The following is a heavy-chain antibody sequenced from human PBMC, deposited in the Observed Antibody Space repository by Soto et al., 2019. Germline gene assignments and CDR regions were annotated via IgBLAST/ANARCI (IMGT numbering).Heavy chain of an antibody. J-gene: IGHJ6*01. CDR3: AEGRPTGGIWAFYL. CDR2: IFPGGST. CDR1: GFTFSTYT. V-gene: IGHV3-23*03. Sequence: EAPLLESGGQLVQPGGSLRLSCAASGFTFSTYTMNWVRQAPGKGLEWVAGIFPGGSTYYANSVKGRFTISRDHSQNSGFLPMGRLRDGDTAGYYLAEGRPTGGIWAFYLRGQGTPV. D-gene: IGHD3-16*01.